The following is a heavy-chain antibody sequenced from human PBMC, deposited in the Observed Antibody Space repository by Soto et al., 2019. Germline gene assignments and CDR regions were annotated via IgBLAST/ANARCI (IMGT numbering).Heavy chain of an antibody. CDR1: GFTFSSYE. CDR3: GRGQYSVGGGYFDY. D-gene: IGHD3-16*01. CDR2: ISSSGSTI. J-gene: IGHJ4*02. Sequence: GGSLRLSCAASGFTFSSYEMNWVRQAPGKGLEWVSYISSSGSTIYYADSVKGRFTISRDNAKNSLYLQMNSLRAEDTAVYYCGRGQYSVGGGYFDYWGQETLVTVSS. V-gene: IGHV3-48*03.